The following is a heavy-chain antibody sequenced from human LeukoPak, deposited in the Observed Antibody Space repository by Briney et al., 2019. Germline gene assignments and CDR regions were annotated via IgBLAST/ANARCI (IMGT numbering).Heavy chain of an antibody. V-gene: IGHV4-34*01. CDR3: ASQLDLIVVHHAFDI. D-gene: IGHD3-22*01. CDR2: INHSGST. J-gene: IGHJ3*02. CDR1: GGSFSGYY. Sequence: PSETLSLTCAVYGGSFSGYYWSWIRQPPGKGLEWIGEINHSGSTNYNPSLKSRVTISVDTSKNQFSLKLSSVAAADTAVYYCASQLDLIVVHHAFDIWGQGTMVTVSS.